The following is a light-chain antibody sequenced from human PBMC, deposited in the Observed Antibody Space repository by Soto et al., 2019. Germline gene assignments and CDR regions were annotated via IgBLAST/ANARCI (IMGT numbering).Light chain of an antibody. CDR2: YDD. J-gene: IGLJ1*01. Sequence: QSVLTQPTSVSEAPRQRVTISCSGSISNIGNNAVNWYQQLPGKAPKLLIYYDDLLPSGVSDRFSGSKSGTSASLAISGLQSEDEADYYCAAWDDSLNGYVFGTGTKVTVL. CDR1: ISNIGNNA. V-gene: IGLV1-36*01. CDR3: AAWDDSLNGYV.